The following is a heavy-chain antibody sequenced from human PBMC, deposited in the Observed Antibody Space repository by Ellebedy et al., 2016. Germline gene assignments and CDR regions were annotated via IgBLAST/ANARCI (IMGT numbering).Heavy chain of an antibody. CDR3: ARVQYYGDSGSALFAY. D-gene: IGHD4-17*01. CDR1: GFTFSSYS. Sequence: GGSLRLSCAASGFTFSSYSMNWVRQAPGKGLEWVSYISSSSSTIYYLDSVKGRFTISRDNAKNSLYLQMNSLGAEDPAVYYCARVQYYGDSGSALFAYWGQGTLVTVSS. CDR2: ISSSSSTI. J-gene: IGHJ4*02. V-gene: IGHV3-48*01.